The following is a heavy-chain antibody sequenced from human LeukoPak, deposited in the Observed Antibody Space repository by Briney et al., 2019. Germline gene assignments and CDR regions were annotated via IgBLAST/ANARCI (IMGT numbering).Heavy chain of an antibody. D-gene: IGHD3-10*02. CDR3: AELGITMIGGV. J-gene: IGHJ6*04. V-gene: IGHV3-21*01. CDR1: GFTFSNYN. Sequence: PGGSLRLSCAASGFTFSNYNMNWVRQATGKGLEWVSSISSSSSYIYYADSVKGRFTISRDNAKNSLYLQMNSLRAEDTAVYYCAELGITMIGGVWGKGTTVTISS. CDR2: ISSSSSYI.